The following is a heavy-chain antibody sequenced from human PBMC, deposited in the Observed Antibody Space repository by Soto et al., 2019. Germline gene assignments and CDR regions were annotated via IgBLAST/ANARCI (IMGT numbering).Heavy chain of an antibody. V-gene: IGHV1-18*01. CDR2: ISAYNGNT. D-gene: IGHD3-22*01. CDR3: AREAFNYYESSGYYYVLDY. J-gene: IGHJ4*02. Sequence: ASVKVSCKASGYSFNNYGVSWVRQAPGQELEWMGWISAYNGNTHFAQRLQGRVTMTTDASTSTVYMELRSLRSDDTAVYYCAREAFNYYESSGYYYVLDYWGQGTLVTVSS. CDR1: GYSFNNYG.